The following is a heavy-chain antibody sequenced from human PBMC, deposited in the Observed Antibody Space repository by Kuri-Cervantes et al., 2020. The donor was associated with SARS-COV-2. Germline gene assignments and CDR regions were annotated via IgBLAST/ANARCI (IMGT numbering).Heavy chain of an antibody. V-gene: IGHV1-18*01. J-gene: IGHJ4*02. CDR2: ISAYNGNT. Sequence: ASVKVSCKASGYTFTSYGISWVRQAPGQGLEWMGWISAYNGNTNYAQKLQGRVTMTTDTSTSTAYMELRSLRSDDTAVYYCARDQGDYGDYSAFDYWGQGNQVNGAS. CDR3: ARDQGDYGDYSAFDY. CDR1: GYTFTSYG. D-gene: IGHD4-17*01.